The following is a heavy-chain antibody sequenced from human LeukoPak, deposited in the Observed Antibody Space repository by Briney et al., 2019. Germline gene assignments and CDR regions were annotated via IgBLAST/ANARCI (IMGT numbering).Heavy chain of an antibody. CDR1: GFTFSSYG. CDR2: ISYDGSNK. J-gene: IGHJ5*02. V-gene: IGHV3-30*18. Sequence: GALRLSCAASGFTFSSYGMHWVRQAPGKGLEWVAVISYDGSNKYYADSVKGRFTISRDNSKTTLYLQMNSLRAEDTAVYYCAKWVTMIVVANDLNWFDPWGQGTLVTVSS. CDR3: AKWVTMIVVANDLNWFDP. D-gene: IGHD3-22*01.